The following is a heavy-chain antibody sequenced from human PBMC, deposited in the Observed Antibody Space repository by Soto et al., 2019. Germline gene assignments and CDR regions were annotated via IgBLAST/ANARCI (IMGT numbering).Heavy chain of an antibody. V-gene: IGHV1-69*01. CDR1: GGTFSSYA. CDR3: ARQGSSYCSGGSCHPEDYYYYGMDV. J-gene: IGHJ6*02. CDR2: IIPIFGTA. Sequence: QVQLVQSGAEVKKPGSSVKVSCKASGGTFSSYAISWVRQAPGQGLEWMGGIIPIFGTANYAQKFQGRVTITADESTSTAYMELSSLRSQDTAVYYCARQGSSYCSGGSCHPEDYYYYGMDVWGQGTTVTVSS. D-gene: IGHD2-15*01.